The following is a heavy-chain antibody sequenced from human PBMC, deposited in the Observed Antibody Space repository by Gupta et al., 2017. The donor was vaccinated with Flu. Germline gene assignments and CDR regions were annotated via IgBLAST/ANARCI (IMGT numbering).Heavy chain of an antibody. D-gene: IGHD6-6*01. J-gene: IGHJ4*02. V-gene: IGHV5-51*01. Sequence: TSYWIGWVRQMPGKGLEWMGTIYPGDSDTRYSPAVQGQVTISADKSINTAYLQWSSLKASDTAMYYCARHKSSIAARPLDYWGQGTLVTVSS. CDR1: TSYW. CDR3: ARHKSSIAARPLDY. CDR2: IYPGDSDT.